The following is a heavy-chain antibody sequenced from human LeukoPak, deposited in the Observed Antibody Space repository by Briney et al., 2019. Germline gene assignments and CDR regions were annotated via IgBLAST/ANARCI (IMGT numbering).Heavy chain of an antibody. D-gene: IGHD3-9*01. CDR3: ARGGRSTYFDWSPDY. CDR1: GFTFADYS. J-gene: IGHJ4*02. Sequence: GGSLRLSCAASGFTFADYSMNWVRQAPGKGLEWVSSISSSSSYIYYADSLKGRFTISRDNARNSLFLQMNSLRAEDTAVYYCARGGRSTYFDWSPDYWGQGTLVTVSS. V-gene: IGHV3-21*01. CDR2: ISSSSSYI.